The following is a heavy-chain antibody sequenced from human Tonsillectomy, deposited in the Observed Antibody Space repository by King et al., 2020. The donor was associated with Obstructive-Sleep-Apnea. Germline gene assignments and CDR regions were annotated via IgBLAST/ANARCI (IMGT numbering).Heavy chain of an antibody. V-gene: IGHV3-15*01. CDR3: TTDQITPYGMDV. Sequence: GQLVQSGGGLVKPGGSLRLSCAASGFTFSNAWMSWVRQAPGKGLEWVGRIKSKTDCGTTDYAAPVKGRFTISRDDSKNTLYLQMNSLKTEDTAVYYCTTDQITPYGMDVWGQGTTVTVSS. CDR2: IKSKTDCGTT. CDR1: GFTFSNAW. D-gene: IGHD3-16*01. J-gene: IGHJ6*02.